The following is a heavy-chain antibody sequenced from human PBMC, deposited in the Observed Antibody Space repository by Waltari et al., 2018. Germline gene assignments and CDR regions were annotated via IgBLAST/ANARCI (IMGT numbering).Heavy chain of an antibody. J-gene: IGHJ4*02. CDR3: AKSRGFEY. Sequence: EVQLVESGGGLVKPGGSLRIACGASGVTFSRYWMSWVRQTPGKGLEWVANINYDGSQKYYVDSVKGRFTISRDNARNSVYLQMNSLRVEDTAVYYCAKSRGFEYWGQGTLITVSS. CDR2: INYDGSQK. D-gene: IGHD2-2*01. V-gene: IGHV3-7*01. CDR1: GVTFSRYW.